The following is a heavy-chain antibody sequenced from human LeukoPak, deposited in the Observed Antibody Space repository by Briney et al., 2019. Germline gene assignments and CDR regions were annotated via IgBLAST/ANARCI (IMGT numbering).Heavy chain of an antibody. V-gene: IGHV3-48*02. CDR1: GFTFSSYS. Sequence: GGSLRLSCAASGFTFSSYSMNWVRQAPGKGLEWVSYISSSSSTIYYADSVKGRFTISRDNAKNSLYLQMNSLRDEDTAVYYCASLSMVRGVIIQDWGQGTLVTVSS. J-gene: IGHJ4*02. D-gene: IGHD3-10*01. CDR3: ASLSMVRGVIIQD. CDR2: ISSSSSTI.